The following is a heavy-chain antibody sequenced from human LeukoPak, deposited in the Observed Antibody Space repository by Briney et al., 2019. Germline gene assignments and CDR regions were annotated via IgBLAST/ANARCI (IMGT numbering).Heavy chain of an antibody. J-gene: IGHJ5*02. D-gene: IGHD3-22*01. V-gene: IGHV1-18*01. CDR2: ISAYNGNT. CDR1: GYTFTSYG. CDR3: ARDYIADDSSGYYYSWFDP. Sequence: ASVKVSCKASGYTFTSYGISWVRQAPGQGLEWTGWISAYNGNTNYAQKLQGRVTMTTDTSTSTAYMELRSLRSDDTAVYYCARDYIADDSSGYYYSWFDPWGQGTLVTVSS.